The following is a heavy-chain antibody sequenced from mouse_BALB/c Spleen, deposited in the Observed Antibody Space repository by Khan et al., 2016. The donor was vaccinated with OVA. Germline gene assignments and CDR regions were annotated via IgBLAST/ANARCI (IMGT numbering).Heavy chain of an antibody. D-gene: IGHD3-3*01. V-gene: IGHV1S132*01. CDR2: IYPATGST. CDR3: ARRAPDDAMDY. CDR1: GYIFTSFW. J-gene: IGHJ4*01. Sequence: VMLVESGAEVVRPGASVKLSCKTSGYIFTSFWIQWVKQRSGQGLEWIARIYPATGSTYYNEKFKGKATLTADKSSNTVYMHLSSLKSEDSAVYFCARRAPDDAMDYWGQGTSVTVSS.